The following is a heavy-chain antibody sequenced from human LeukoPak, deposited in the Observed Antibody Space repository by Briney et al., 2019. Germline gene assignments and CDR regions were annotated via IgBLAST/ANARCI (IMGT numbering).Heavy chain of an antibody. Sequence: GGSLRLSCAASGFTFSSYEMNWVRQAPGKGLEWVSYISSSGSTIYYADSVKGRFTISRDNSKNTLYLQMNSLRAEDTAVYYCAKPAKTDHADYWGQGTLVTVSS. CDR1: GFTFSSYE. CDR3: AKPAKTDHADY. V-gene: IGHV3-48*03. CDR2: ISSSGSTI. D-gene: IGHD1-14*01. J-gene: IGHJ4*02.